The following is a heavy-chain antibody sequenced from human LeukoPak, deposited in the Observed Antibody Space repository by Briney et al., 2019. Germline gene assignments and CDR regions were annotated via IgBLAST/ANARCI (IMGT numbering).Heavy chain of an antibody. CDR3: AREYFYDSSGYYGDAFDI. CDR2: ISAYNGNT. D-gene: IGHD3-22*01. V-gene: IGHV1-18*01. CDR1: GGTFSSYA. J-gene: IGHJ3*02. Sequence: VASVKVSCKASGGTFSSYAISWVRQAPGQGLEWLGWISAYNGNTIYAQNLQGRGTMTTDISTSTAYMELRSLRSDDTAVYYCAREYFYDSSGYYGDAFDIWGQGTMVTVSS.